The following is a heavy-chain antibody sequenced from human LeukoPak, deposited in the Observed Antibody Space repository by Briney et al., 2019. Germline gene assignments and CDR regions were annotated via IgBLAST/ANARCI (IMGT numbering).Heavy chain of an antibody. J-gene: IGHJ5*02. CDR3: AKSQLLWFGELSVWFDP. V-gene: IGHV3-7*01. CDR1: GFTFSSYW. CDR2: IKQHGSEK. D-gene: IGHD3-10*01. Sequence: GESLRLSCAASGFTFSSYWMSWVRQAPGKGLEWLANIKQHGSEKYYVDSVKGRFTISRDNAKNSLYLQMNSLRAEDTAVYYCAKSQLLWFGELSVWFDPWGQGTLVTVSS.